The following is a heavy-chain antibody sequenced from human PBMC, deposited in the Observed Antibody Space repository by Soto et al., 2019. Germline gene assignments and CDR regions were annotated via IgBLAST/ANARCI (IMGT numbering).Heavy chain of an antibody. CDR2: ISRSGVTT. CDR1: GFTFSSYA. V-gene: IGHV3-23*01. D-gene: IGHD6-13*01. J-gene: IGHJ4*02. CDR3: ANTVSDEAADIGDF. Sequence: PGGSLRLSCAASGFTFSSYAMSWVRQPPGKGLEWVSAISRSGVTTYYADSVKGRFTISRDNSKNTLFLQMNSLRAADTAVYYCANTVSDEAADIGDFWGQGTLVTVSS.